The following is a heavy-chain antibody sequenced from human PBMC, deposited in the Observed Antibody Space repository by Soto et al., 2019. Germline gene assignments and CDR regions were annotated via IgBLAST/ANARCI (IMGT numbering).Heavy chain of an antibody. CDR2: ISYDGSNK. V-gene: IGHV3-30*18. CDR1: VFTFSSYG. D-gene: IGHD1-20*01. J-gene: IGHJ5*02. Sequence: PGGSLRLSCAASVFTFSSYGMHWVRQAPGKGLEWVAVISYDGSNKYYADSVKGRFTISRDNSKNTLYLQMNSLRAEDTAVYYCAKDIQDNWNPGFDPWGQGTLVTVSS. CDR3: AKDIQDNWNPGFDP.